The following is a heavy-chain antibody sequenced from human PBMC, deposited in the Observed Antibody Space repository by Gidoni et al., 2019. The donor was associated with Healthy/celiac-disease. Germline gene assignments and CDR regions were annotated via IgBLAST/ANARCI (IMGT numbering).Heavy chain of an antibody. D-gene: IGHD5-12*01. CDR1: GFTFRTAW. CDR2: IKSKTDGGTT. CDR3: TTDGDSGYDYYFDY. V-gene: IGHV3-15*01. J-gene: IGHJ4*02. Sequence: EVQLVESGGGLVKPGGSLRLSCAASGFTFRTAWIGWFRQAPGKGREWVGRIKSKTDGGTTDDAAPVKGRCTISRDDSKNTLYLQMNSLKTEDTAVYYCTTDGDSGYDYYFDYWGQGTLVTVSS.